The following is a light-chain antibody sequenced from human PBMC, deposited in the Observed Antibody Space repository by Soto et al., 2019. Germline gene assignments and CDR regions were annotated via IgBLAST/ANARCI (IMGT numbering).Light chain of an antibody. V-gene: IGKV1-39*01. Sequence: DIQMTQSPASLSASVGDRVTITCRAGQTIYTYLNWDQHKPGKAPKLLIYAATSLESGVPSRFSGSGSGTDFTFTISSLQREDSATYYCQQSYSSRSFGHGAKLEI. CDR1: QTIYTY. CDR2: AAT. J-gene: IGKJ2*01. CDR3: QQSYSSRS.